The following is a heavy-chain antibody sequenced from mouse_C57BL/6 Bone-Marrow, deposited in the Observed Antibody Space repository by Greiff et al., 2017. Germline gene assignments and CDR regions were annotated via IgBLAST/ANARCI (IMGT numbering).Heavy chain of an antibody. CDR3: ARLHGSSFYYAMDY. V-gene: IGHV1-64*01. Sequence: QVQLQLPGAELVKPGASVKLSCKASGYTFTSYWMHWVKQRPGQGLEWIGMIHPNSGSTNYNEKFKSKATLTVDKSSSTAYMQLSSLTSEDSAVYYCARLHGSSFYYAMDYWGQGTSVTVSS. CDR1: GYTFTSYW. J-gene: IGHJ4*01. CDR2: IHPNSGST. D-gene: IGHD1-1*01.